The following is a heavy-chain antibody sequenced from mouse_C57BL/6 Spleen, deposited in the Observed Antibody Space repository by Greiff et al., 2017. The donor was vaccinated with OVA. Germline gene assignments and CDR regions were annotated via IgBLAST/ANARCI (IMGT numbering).Heavy chain of an antibody. CDR3: ARDGNWYFDV. V-gene: IGHV1-4*01. CDR2: ITPSSGYP. CDR1: GYTFTSYT. D-gene: IGHD2-1*01. Sequence: QVQLKQSGAELARPGASVTMSCKASGYTFTSYTMHWVQQRPGQGLEWIGYITPSSGYPKYNQMFKDKATLTADKSSSTAYMQLSSLTSEDSAVYYCARDGNWYFDVWGTGTTVTVSS. J-gene: IGHJ1*03.